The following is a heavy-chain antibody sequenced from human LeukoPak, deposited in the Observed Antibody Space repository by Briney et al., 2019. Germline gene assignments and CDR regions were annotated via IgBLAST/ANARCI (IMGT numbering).Heavy chain of an antibody. CDR1: GFTFSDYY. Sequence: GGSLRLTCAASGFTFSDYYMSWIRQAPGKGLEWVSYIGSSGSTIYYADSVKGRFTISRDNAKNSLYLQMNSLRAEDTAVYYCARDHSSSGCFDYWGQGTLVTVSS. V-gene: IGHV3-11*01. J-gene: IGHJ4*02. CDR2: IGSSGSTI. CDR3: ARDHSSSGCFDY. D-gene: IGHD6-19*01.